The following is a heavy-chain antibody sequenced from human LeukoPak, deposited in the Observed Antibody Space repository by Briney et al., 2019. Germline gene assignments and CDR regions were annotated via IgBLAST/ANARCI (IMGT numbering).Heavy chain of an antibody. Sequence: GGSLRLSCAASGFMLSDHYMNWVRQAPGKGLEWVSSITSHSTDIYYADSVKGRFTISRDNSKNSLYLQMNGLRAEDTAVYYCAIDSAAPPVTFDYWGLGTLVTVSS. D-gene: IGHD4-17*01. V-gene: IGHV3-69-1*01. CDR2: ITSHSTDI. CDR1: GFMLSDHY. J-gene: IGHJ4*02. CDR3: AIDSAAPPVTFDY.